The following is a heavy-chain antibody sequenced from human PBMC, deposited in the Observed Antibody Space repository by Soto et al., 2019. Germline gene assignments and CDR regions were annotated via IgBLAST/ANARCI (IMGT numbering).Heavy chain of an antibody. J-gene: IGHJ6*02. D-gene: IGHD3-3*01. V-gene: IGHV4-34*01. CDR3: ARVGKYYDFWSGLAYYYYGMDV. CDR2: INHSGST. Sequence: SETLSLTCAVYGGSFSGYYWSWIRQPPGKGLEWIGEINHSGSTNYNPSLKSRVTISVDTSKNQFSLKLSSVTAADTAVYYCARVGKYYDFWSGLAYYYYGMDVWGQGTTVTAP. CDR1: GGSFSGYY.